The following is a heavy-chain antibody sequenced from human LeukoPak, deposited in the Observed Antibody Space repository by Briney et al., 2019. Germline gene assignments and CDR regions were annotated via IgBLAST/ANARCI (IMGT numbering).Heavy chain of an antibody. CDR2: ISYDGSNK. CDR3: ARGLGYNYGYFDY. D-gene: IGHD5-18*01. CDR1: GFTFSSYA. J-gene: IGHJ4*02. V-gene: IGHV3-30*04. Sequence: RGSLRLSCAASGFTFSSYAMHWVRQAPGKGLEWVAVISYDGSNKYYADSVKGRFTISRDNSKSTLYLQMNSLRAEDTAVYYCARGLGYNYGYFDYWGQGTLVTVSS.